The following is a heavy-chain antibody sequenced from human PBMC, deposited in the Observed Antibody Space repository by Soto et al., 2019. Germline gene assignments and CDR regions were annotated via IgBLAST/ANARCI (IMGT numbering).Heavy chain of an antibody. D-gene: IGHD3-22*01. Sequence: GGSLRLSCAASGFTFSSYWMSWVRQAPGKGLEWVANIKQDGSEKYYVDSVKGRFTISRDNAKNSLYLQMNSLRAEDTAVYYCARCTGDYYDSHSPGGWFDPWGQGTLVTVSS. J-gene: IGHJ5*02. CDR2: IKQDGSEK. V-gene: IGHV3-7*05. CDR1: GFTFSSYW. CDR3: ARCTGDYYDSHSPGGWFDP.